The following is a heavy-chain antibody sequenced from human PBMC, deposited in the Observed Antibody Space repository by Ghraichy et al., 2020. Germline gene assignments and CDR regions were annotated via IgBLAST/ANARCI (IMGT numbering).Heavy chain of an antibody. CDR1: GFTFRSYW. Sequence: GGSLRLSCAASGFTFRSYWMHWVRQAPGKGLVWVSRINSDGSTTTYADSVKGRFTISRDNAKNTLYLQMNSLRAEDTAVYYCARTYGDYTYYGMDVWGQGTTVTVSS. D-gene: IGHD4-17*01. V-gene: IGHV3-74*01. J-gene: IGHJ6*02. CDR3: ARTYGDYTYYGMDV. CDR2: INSDGSTT.